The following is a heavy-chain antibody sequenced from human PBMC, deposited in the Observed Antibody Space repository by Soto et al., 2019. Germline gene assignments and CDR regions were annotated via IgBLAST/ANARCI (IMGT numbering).Heavy chain of an antibody. CDR1: GDSISSSYY. Sequence: QLQLQESGPGLVKPSETLSLTCTVSGDSISSSYYWGWVRQPPGKGLECIGAVYYTWFTYYNPSLKSRLTISLETSKNQFSLRLSSVTAADTAIYYCARLPVVVIALGYFDPWGPGTLVTVSS. CDR3: ARLPVVVIALGYFDP. V-gene: IGHV4-39*01. J-gene: IGHJ5*02. D-gene: IGHD2-21*01. CDR2: VYYTWFT.